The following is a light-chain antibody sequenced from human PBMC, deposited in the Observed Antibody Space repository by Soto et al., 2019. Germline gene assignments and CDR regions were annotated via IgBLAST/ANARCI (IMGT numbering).Light chain of an antibody. CDR3: CSYTTSSTYV. J-gene: IGLJ1*01. V-gene: IGLV2-14*03. Sequence: QSALTQPASVSGSPGQSIAISCTGTSSDVGSDYNYVSWYQQHPGKAPKLMVYDVNTRPSGVSNRFSGSKSGTTASLTISWLQAEDEADYYCCSYTTSSTYVFGTGTKVTVL. CDR1: SSDVGSDYNY. CDR2: DVN.